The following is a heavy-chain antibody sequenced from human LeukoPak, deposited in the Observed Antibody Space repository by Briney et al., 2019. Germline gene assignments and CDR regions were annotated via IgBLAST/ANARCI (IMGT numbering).Heavy chain of an antibody. J-gene: IGHJ4*02. CDR1: GFTFSAYS. CDR2: ISSLGNYI. CDR3: ARDPRATIYSSASFEKD. Sequence: GGSLTLSCAASGFTFSAYSMNWVRQAPGKGLEWVSSISSLGNYIYYADSVKGRFTISRDNAQNSLYLQMDSLRAEDTGIYYCARDPRATIYSSASFEKDWGQGILVTVSS. D-gene: IGHD6-25*01. V-gene: IGHV3-21*01.